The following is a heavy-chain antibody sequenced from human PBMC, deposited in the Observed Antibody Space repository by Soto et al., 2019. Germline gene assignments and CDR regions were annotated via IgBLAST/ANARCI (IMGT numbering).Heavy chain of an antibody. Sequence: PSETLSLTCTVSCGSISSSSYYWGWIRQPPGKGLEWIGSIYYSGSTYYNPSLKSRVTISVDTSKNQFSLKLSSVTAADTAVYYCARLIFGSPRWFDPWGQGTLVTVSS. V-gene: IGHV4-39*01. J-gene: IGHJ5*02. CDR3: ARLIFGSPRWFDP. CDR2: IYYSGST. D-gene: IGHD3-10*02. CDR1: CGSISSSSYY.